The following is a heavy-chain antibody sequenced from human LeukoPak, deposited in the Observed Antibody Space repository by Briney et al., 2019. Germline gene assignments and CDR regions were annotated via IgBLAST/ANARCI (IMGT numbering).Heavy chain of an antibody. CDR1: GFTFSSYW. V-gene: IGHV3-74*01. CDR3: ARGASHYAFDY. D-gene: IGHD2-2*01. J-gene: IGHJ4*02. Sequence: GGSLRLSCAASGFTFSSYWMHWVRQAPGKGLVWVSRINSDGSSTTYADSVKGRFTISRDNAKNTLYLQMNSLRAEDTAVYYCARGASHYAFDYWGQGTLVTVFS. CDR2: INSDGSST.